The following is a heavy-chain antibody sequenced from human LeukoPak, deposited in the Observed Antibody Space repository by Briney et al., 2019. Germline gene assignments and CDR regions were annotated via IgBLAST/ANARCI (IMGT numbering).Heavy chain of an antibody. J-gene: IGHJ3*02. CDR1: GFTFSGAA. D-gene: IGHD2-2*01. CDR3: AGTPYCSSDNCYRFYNGNDAFDI. CDR2: IRSKTESYAT. Sequence: GGSLRLSCAASGFTFSGAAMHWVRQASGKGLEWVGRIRSKTESYATEYAASVKGRFTISRDESQNMAYLQMNSLKTEDTAVYYCAGTPYCSSDNCYRFYNGNDAFDIWGQGTKVTVSS. V-gene: IGHV3-73*01.